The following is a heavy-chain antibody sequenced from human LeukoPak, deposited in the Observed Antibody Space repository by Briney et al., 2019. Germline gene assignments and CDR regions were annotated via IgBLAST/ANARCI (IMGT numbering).Heavy chain of an antibody. D-gene: IGHD2-2*01. CDR1: GYTFTSYD. J-gene: IGHJ4*02. Sequence: ASVKVSCKASGYTFTSYDINWVRQATGQGLEWMGWMNPNSGNTGYAQKFQGRVTMTRNTSISTAYMELSSLRSEDTAVYYCARGMWDIVVVPAAIGGPGIFDYWGQGTLVTVSS. V-gene: IGHV1-8*01. CDR3: ARGMWDIVVVPAAIGGPGIFDY. CDR2: MNPNSGNT.